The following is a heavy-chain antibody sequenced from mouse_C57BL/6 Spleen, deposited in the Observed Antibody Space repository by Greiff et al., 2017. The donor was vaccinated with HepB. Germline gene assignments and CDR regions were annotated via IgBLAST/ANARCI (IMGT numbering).Heavy chain of an antibody. J-gene: IGHJ2*01. CDR3: SRRQLRLLNFDY. CDR2: ISSGSSTI. Sequence: EVNVVESGGGLVKPGGSLKLSCAASGFTFSDHGMHWVRQAPEKGLEWVAYISSGSSTIYYADTVKGRFTISRDNAKNTLFLQMTSLRSEDTAMYYCSRRQLRLLNFDYWGQGTTLTVSS. CDR1: GFTFSDHG. V-gene: IGHV5-17*01. D-gene: IGHD3-2*02.